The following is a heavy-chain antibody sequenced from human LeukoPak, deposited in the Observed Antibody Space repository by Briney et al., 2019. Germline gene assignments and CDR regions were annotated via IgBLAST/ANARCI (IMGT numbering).Heavy chain of an antibody. CDR2: ISAYNGNT. CDR3: ARDPPPYSPNGMDV. J-gene: IGHJ6*02. V-gene: IGHV1-18*01. D-gene: IGHD2-21*01. Sequence: ASVKVSCKASGYTFTSYGISWVRQAPGQGLEWMGWISAYNGNTNYAQKLQGRVTMTTDTSTSTAYMELRSLRSDDTAVYYCARDPPPYSPNGMDVWGQGSTVTVSS. CDR1: GYTFTSYG.